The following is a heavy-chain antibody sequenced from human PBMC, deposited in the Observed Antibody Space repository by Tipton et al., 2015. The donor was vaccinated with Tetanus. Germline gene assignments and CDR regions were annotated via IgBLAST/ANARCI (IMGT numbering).Heavy chain of an antibody. D-gene: IGHD1-20*01. J-gene: IGHJ4*02. CDR3: AGAGGGGRRINGPAGIDY. Sequence: QVQLVQSGAEVKKPGASVKVSCKASGYTLTSYHMHWVRQAPGQGLEWMGIINPIGGSTSYAQKFQGRITMTGDKSTSTVYMDLNGLGSEARACYSGAGAGGGGRRINGPAGIDYWGQGTLVTVSS. CDR2: INPIGGST. V-gene: IGHV1-46*01. CDR1: GYTLTSYH.